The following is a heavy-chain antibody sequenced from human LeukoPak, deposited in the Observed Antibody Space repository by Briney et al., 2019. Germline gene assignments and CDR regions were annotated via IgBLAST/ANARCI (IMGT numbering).Heavy chain of an antibody. Sequence: SVKVSCKASGGTFSSYAISWVRQAPGQGLEWMGGIIPIFGTANYAQKFQGRVTITTDESTSTAYMELSSLRSEDTAVYYCARAGELGQLGRSGSYLYWSQGTLVTVSS. CDR1: GGTFSSYA. J-gene: IGHJ4*02. CDR2: IIPIFGTA. V-gene: IGHV1-69*05. D-gene: IGHD1-26*01. CDR3: ARAGELGQLGRSGSYLY.